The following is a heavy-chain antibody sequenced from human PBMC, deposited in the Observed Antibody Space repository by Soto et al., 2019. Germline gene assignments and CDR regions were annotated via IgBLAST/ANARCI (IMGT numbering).Heavy chain of an antibody. CDR2: IRSKANNYAT. CDR3: TRTLRGYCGGDCYYAFDY. CDR1: GFTFNGSA. Sequence: EVQLVEAGGGLVQPGGSLKLSCAASGFTFNGSAMHWVRQTSGKGLEWVGRIRSKANNYATGYGASVKGRFTISRDDSKNTVYLQMNSLKTDDTAVYYCTRTLRGYCGGDCYYAFDYWGQGTLVTVSS. J-gene: IGHJ4*02. V-gene: IGHV3-73*01. D-gene: IGHD2-21*02.